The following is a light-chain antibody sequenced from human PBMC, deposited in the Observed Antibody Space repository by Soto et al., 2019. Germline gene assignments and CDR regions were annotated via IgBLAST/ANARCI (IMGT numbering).Light chain of an antibody. CDR2: AAS. CDR1: QSISNY. J-gene: IGKJ5*01. CDR3: QQTFAIPPIT. V-gene: IGKV1-39*01. Sequence: DIQMTQSPSSLSASVGDRVTITCRASQSISNYLNWYQQKPGKAPSLLIYAASSLQDGVPLRFSGSGSGTDFPLTVSRLHPEDFATYYCQQTFAIPPITFGHGTRL.